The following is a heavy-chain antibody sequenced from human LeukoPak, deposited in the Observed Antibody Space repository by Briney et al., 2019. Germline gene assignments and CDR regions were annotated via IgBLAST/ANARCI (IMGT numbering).Heavy chain of an antibody. CDR3: ARGGRFHVIGMIVVVTPPFDY. Sequence: SETLSLTCTVSGGSISSSNYYWGWIRQPPGKGLEWVGSIYYSGSTYYNPSLKSRVTISVDTSKNQFSLKLSSVTAADTAVYYCARGGRFHVIGMIVVVTPPFDYWGQGTLVTVSS. V-gene: IGHV4-39*07. J-gene: IGHJ4*02. CDR2: IYYSGST. CDR1: GGSISSSNYY. D-gene: IGHD3-22*01.